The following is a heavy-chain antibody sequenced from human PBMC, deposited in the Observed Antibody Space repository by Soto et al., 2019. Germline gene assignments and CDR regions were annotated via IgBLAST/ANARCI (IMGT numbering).Heavy chain of an antibody. D-gene: IGHD2-15*01. CDR1: GFTFSSYS. Sequence: GGSLRLSCAASGFTFSSYSMNWVRQAPGKGLEWVSYISSSSSTIYYADSVKGRFTISRDNAKNSLYLQMNSLRDEDTAVYYCARDLPIAGGGPYYFDYWGQGALETVSS. CDR3: ARDLPIAGGGPYYFDY. V-gene: IGHV3-48*02. J-gene: IGHJ4*02. CDR2: ISSSSSTI.